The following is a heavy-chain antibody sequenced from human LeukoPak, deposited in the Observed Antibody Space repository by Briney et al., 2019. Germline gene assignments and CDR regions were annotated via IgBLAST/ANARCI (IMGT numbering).Heavy chain of an antibody. V-gene: IGHV4-39*07. J-gene: IGHJ4*02. CDR1: GGSISSSDDF. CDR2: MSFTGTI. CDR3: AGRRGFRGPFDY. Sequence: SETLSLTCTVSGGSISSSDDFWGWIRQAPGKGLEWIGSMSFTGTIYYNPSLKSRVTMSVDTSKNQFSLKLSSVTAADTAVYYCAGRRGFRGPFDYWGQGTLVTVSS.